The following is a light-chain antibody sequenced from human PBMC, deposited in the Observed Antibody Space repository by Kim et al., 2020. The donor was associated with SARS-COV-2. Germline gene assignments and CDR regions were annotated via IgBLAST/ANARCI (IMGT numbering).Light chain of an antibody. J-gene: IGLJ2*01. V-gene: IGLV9-49*01. CDR3: GADHGSGSNFGRV. Sequence: QSVLTQPPSASASLGASVTLTCTLSSGYSNYKVDWYQQRPGKGPRFVMRVGTGEIVGSKGDGIPDRFSVLGSGLNRYLTIKNIQEEDESDYHCGADHGSGSNFGRVFGGGTQLTVL. CDR1: SGYSNYK. CDR2: VGTGEIVG.